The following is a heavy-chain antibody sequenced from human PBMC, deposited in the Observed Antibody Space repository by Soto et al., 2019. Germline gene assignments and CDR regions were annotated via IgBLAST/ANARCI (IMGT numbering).Heavy chain of an antibody. J-gene: IGHJ4*02. CDR1: WFTLSNFA. Sequence: GGGPRTPLAAPWFTLSNFAIHPVRPAPSKGLGWVAVISYDGSNKYYADSVKGRFTISRDNSKNTLYLQMNSLRAEDTAVYYCARVSDWEDYDILTGYSLDYWGQGTLVTVSS. CDR2: ISYDGSNK. V-gene: IGHV3-30-3*01. CDR3: ARVSDWEDYDILTGYSLDY. D-gene: IGHD3-9*01.